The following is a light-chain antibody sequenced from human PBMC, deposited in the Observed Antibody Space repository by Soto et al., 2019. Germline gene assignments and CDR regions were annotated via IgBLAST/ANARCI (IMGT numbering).Light chain of an antibody. CDR1: SSDVGDYNY. V-gene: IGLV2-14*01. CDR2: EVS. CDR3: SSYTSSSTYV. Sequence: QSALTQPASVSGSPGQSITISCTGTSSDVGDYNYVSWYQQVAGKAPKVMIYEVSNRPSGVSNRFSGSKSGITASLTISGLQAEDEADYYCSSYTSSSTYVFGTGTKLTVL. J-gene: IGLJ1*01.